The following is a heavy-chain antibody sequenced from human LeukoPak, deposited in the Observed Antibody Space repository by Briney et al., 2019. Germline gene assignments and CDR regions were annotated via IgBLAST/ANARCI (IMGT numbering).Heavy chain of an antibody. J-gene: IGHJ4*02. CDR1: GFTFDDYT. V-gene: IGHV3-43*01. D-gene: IGHD2-2*01. Sequence: GGSLRLSCAASGFTFDDYTMHWVRQTPGKGLEWVSLIGRNGRSINYADSLRGRFTIYRENVKKCLYLQMSSLRTEDTALYYCPKEGKGTQYVIESWGQGTLVTVSS. CDR3: PKEGKGTQYVIES. CDR2: IGRNGRSI.